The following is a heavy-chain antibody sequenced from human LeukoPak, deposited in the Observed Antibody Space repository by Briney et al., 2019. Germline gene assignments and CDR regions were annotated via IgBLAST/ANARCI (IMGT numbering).Heavy chain of an antibody. D-gene: IGHD6-19*01. CDR1: RFTFSNYG. V-gene: IGHV3-30*18. J-gene: IGHJ4*02. CDR2: ISYDGSNK. Sequence: GRSLRLSCAASRFTFSNYGMHWVRQAPGKGLEWVAVISYDGSNKYCADSVKGRFTISRDNSKNTLYLQINSLRAEDTAVYYCAKSSSSGWSLDYWGQGTLVTVSS. CDR3: AKSSSSGWSLDY.